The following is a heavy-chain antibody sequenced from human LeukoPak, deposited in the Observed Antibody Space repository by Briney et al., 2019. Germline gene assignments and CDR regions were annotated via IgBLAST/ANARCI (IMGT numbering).Heavy chain of an antibody. Sequence: GGSLRLSCAASGFTFSSYEMNWVRQAPGKGLEWVSYISSSGTTIYYADSVKGRFTISRDNAKNSLYLQMNSLRAEDTAVYYCAGLLAILSYWGQGTLVTVSS. D-gene: IGHD3-3*01. J-gene: IGHJ4*02. CDR2: ISSSGTTI. V-gene: IGHV3-48*03. CDR1: GFTFSSYE. CDR3: AGLLAILSY.